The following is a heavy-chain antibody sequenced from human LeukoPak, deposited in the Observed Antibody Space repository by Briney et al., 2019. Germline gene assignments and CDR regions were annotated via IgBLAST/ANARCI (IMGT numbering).Heavy chain of an antibody. Sequence: SETLSLTCTVSGGSISSSSYYWGWIRQPPGKGLEWIGSIYYSGSTYYNPSLKSRVTISVDTSKNQFSLKLSSVTAADTAMYYCAGHRRARYYGSGSTTPNNWGQGTLVTVSS. D-gene: IGHD3-10*01. CDR3: AGHRRARYYGSGSTTPNN. CDR2: IYYSGST. V-gene: IGHV4-39*01. CDR1: GGSISSSSYY. J-gene: IGHJ4*02.